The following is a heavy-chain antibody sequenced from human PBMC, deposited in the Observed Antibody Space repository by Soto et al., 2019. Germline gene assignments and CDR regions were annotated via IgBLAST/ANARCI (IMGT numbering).Heavy chain of an antibody. J-gene: IGHJ4*02. CDR2: ISTSGTYV. Sequence: GGSLRLSCAASGFTFRSYAMNWVRQAPGKGLEWVSSISTSGTYVYYAYSVKGRFTISRGNAKNSLYLQMNSLRADDTAVYYCTRGEGDIVVVPTANYWGQGTLVTVSS. CDR1: GFTFRSYA. D-gene: IGHD2-2*01. CDR3: TRGEGDIVVVPTANY. V-gene: IGHV3-21*01.